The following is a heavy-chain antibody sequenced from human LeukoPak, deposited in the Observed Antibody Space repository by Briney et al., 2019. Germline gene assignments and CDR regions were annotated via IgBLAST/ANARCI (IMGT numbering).Heavy chain of an antibody. D-gene: IGHD4-17*01. CDR2: MNPNSGNT. CDR3: ARGRDDFADQNWFDP. V-gene: IGHV1-8*01. CDR1: GYTFTNYD. Sequence: GASVTVSCKASGYTFTNYDINWVRQAPGQGLEWMGWMNPNSGNTGYAQKFQGRVTMTRNTSITTAYMELSSLRSEDTAVYFCARGRDDFADQNWFDPWGQGTLVTVSS. J-gene: IGHJ5*02.